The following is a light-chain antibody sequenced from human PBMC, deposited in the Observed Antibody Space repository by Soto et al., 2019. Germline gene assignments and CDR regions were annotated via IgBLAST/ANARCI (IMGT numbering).Light chain of an antibody. J-gene: IGLJ1*01. V-gene: IGLV2-14*01. CDR3: SSPTSSSTYV. Sequence: QSVLTQPASVSGSPGQSITISCTGTSSDVGGYNYVSWYQQHPGTAPKLMIYEVSYRPSGVSNRFSGSKSGNTASLTISGLQAEDEADYYCSSPTSSSTYVFGTGTKLTVL. CDR2: EVS. CDR1: SSDVGGYNY.